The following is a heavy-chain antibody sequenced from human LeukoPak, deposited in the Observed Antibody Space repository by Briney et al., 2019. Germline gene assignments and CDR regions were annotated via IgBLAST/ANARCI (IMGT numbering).Heavy chain of an antibody. D-gene: IGHD1-1*01. J-gene: IGHJ5*02. Sequence: SETLSLTCTVSGGSISSYYWSWIRQPAGKGLEWTGRIYTSGSTDYNPSLKSRVTMSVDTSKNQFSPKLSSVTAADTAVYYCARVGNWNDDEGSWFDPWAQGTLVTVSS. V-gene: IGHV4-4*07. CDR3: ARVGNWNDDEGSWFDP. CDR1: GGSISSYY. CDR2: IYTSGST.